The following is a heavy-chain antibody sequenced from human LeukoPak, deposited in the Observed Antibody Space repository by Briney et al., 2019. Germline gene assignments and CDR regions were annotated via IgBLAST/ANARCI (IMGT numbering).Heavy chain of an antibody. D-gene: IGHD2-21*01. CDR2: INHSGST. J-gene: IGHJ6*02. V-gene: IGHV4-34*01. CDR1: GGSFSGYY. CDR3: ARGVFLFYYYGMDV. Sequence: TPSETLSLTFAVSGGSFSGYYWSWIRQPPGKGLEWIGEINHSGSTNYNPSLKSRVTISVDTSKNQFSLKLSSVTAADTAVYYCARGVFLFYYYGMDVWGQGTTVTVSS.